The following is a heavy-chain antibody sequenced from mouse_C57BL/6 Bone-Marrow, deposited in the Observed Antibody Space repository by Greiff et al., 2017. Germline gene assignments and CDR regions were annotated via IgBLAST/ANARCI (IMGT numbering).Heavy chain of an antibody. CDR2: IYPRSGNT. V-gene: IGHV1-81*01. CDR3: ARWGNGCFDY. Sequence: QVQLQQSGAELARPGASVKLSCKASGYTFTSYGISWVKQRTGQGLEWIGEIYPRSGNTYYNEKFKGKATLTADKSSSTAYMELRSLTSEDSAVYFCARWGNGCFDYWGQGTTLTVSS. J-gene: IGHJ2*01. CDR1: GYTFTSYG.